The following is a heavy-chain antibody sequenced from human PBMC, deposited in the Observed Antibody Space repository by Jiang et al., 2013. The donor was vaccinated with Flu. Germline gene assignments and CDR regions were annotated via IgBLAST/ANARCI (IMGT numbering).Heavy chain of an antibody. Sequence: GSGLVKPPETLSLTCTVSGGSISSYYWSWIRQPPGKGLEWIGYIYFSGTTYYNPSLKNRVTMSVDTSKNQFSLRLSSVTAADTAVYYCARDPPSGDYAPGGFDVWGQGAMVTVSS. D-gene: IGHD4-17*01. J-gene: IGHJ3*01. CDR3: ARDPPSGDYAPGGFDV. CDR1: GGSISSYY. V-gene: IGHV4-59*12. CDR2: IYFSGTT.